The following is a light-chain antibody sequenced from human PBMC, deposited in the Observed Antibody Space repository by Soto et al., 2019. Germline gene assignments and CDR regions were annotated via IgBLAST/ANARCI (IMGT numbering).Light chain of an antibody. CDR1: QALSNY. J-gene: IGKJ4*01. Sequence: DIQLTQSPSFLSASVGDTVTINCRASQALSNYLAWYQQKPGKAPDLLIYSASTLQSGVPSRFSGSGSETEFSLTIRALQPEDFATYYCQQLSRYPLTFGGGTKVDIK. V-gene: IGKV1-9*01. CDR2: SAS. CDR3: QQLSRYPLT.